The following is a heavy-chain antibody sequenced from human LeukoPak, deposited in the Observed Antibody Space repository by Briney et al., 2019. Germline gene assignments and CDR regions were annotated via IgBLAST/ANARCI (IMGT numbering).Heavy chain of an antibody. Sequence: PGGSLRLSCAASGFTFSSYGMHWVRQAPGKGLEWVSAIGTAGDTYYPGSVKGRFTISRENAKNSLYLQMNSLRAGDTAVYYCARGGYSYGFDYWGQGTLVTVSS. CDR2: IGTAGDT. CDR3: ARGGYSYGFDY. V-gene: IGHV3-13*01. D-gene: IGHD5-18*01. J-gene: IGHJ4*02. CDR1: GFTFSSYG.